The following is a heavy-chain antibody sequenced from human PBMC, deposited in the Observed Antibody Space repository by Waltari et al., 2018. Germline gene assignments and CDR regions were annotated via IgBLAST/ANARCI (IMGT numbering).Heavy chain of an antibody. CDR3: ARGVPATGYYFDY. Sequence: QVQLQESGPGLMKPSETLSLTCAVSGYSISSGYYWGWIRQPPGKGLEWIGSIYHSGSTYYNPSLKSRVTISVDTSKNQFSLKLSSVTAADTAVYYCARGVPATGYYFDYWGQGTLVTVSS. CDR2: IYHSGST. J-gene: IGHJ4*02. CDR1: GYSISSGYY. V-gene: IGHV4-38-2*01. D-gene: IGHD2-2*01.